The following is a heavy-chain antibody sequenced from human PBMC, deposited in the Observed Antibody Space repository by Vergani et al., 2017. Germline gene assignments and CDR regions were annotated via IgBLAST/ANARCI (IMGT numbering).Heavy chain of an antibody. V-gene: IGHV3-23*01. Sequence: EVQLLESGGGLVQPGGSLRLSCAASGFTFSSYAMSWVRQAPGKGLEWVSAISGSGGSTYYADSVKGRFTISRDNSKNTLYLQMNSLRAEDTAVYYCARDRGDGITIFGVVIFAVATIGVFFDYWGQGTLVTVSS. CDR1: GFTFSSYA. CDR3: ARDRGDGITIFGVVIFAVATIGVFFDY. J-gene: IGHJ4*02. CDR2: ISGSGGST. D-gene: IGHD3-3*01.